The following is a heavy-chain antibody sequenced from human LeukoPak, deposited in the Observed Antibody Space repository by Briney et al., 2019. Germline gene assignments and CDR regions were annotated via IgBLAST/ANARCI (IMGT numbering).Heavy chain of an antibody. CDR1: GYTLTELS. CDR3: ATAPRIYCSSTSCYAFDI. CDR2: FDPEDGET. V-gene: IGHV1-24*01. J-gene: IGHJ3*02. D-gene: IGHD2-2*01. Sequence: ASVKVSCKVSGYTLTELSMHWVRQAPGKGLERMGGFDPEDGETIYAQKFQGRVTMTEDTSTDTAYMELSSLRSEDTAVYYCATAPRIYCSSTSCYAFDIWGQGTMVTVSS.